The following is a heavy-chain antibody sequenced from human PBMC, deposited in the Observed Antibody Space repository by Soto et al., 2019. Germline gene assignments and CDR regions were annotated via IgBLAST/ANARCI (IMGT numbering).Heavy chain of an antibody. CDR3: ARATLSLLSSTALDT. J-gene: IGHJ5*02. V-gene: IGHV1-46*01. D-gene: IGHD5-18*01. CDR2: IDPSGGKK. Sequence: QVQLVQSGAEVKKPGASVKVSCKASGYTFTRDQIHWVRQAPGQGREWMGRIDPSGGKKNYAQKCPGRGTMNRDTPTSTVYMALSSLRSDDPAIYFCARATLSLLSSTALDTWGQGTLVTVAS. CDR1: GYTFTRDQ.